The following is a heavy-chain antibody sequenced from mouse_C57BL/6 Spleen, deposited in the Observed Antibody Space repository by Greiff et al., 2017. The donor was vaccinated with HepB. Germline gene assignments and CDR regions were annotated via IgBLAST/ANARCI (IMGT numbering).Heavy chain of an antibody. D-gene: IGHD1-1*01. Sequence: EVQLQQSGPELVKPGASVKISCKASGYTFTDYYMNWVKQSHGKSLEWIGDINPNNGGTSYNQKFKGKATLTVDKSSSTAYMEPRSLTSEDSAVYYCARADYYGSSQYYYAMDYWGQGTSVTVSS. CDR3: ARADYYGSSQYYYAMDY. V-gene: IGHV1-26*01. CDR2: INPNNGGT. CDR1: GYTFTDYY. J-gene: IGHJ4*01.